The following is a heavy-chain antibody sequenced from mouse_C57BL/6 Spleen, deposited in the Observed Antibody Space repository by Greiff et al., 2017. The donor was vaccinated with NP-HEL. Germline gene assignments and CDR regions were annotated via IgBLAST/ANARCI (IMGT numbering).Heavy chain of an antibody. CDR2: IYPRSGNT. CDR1: GYTFTSYG. Sequence: VQLQQSGAELARPGASVKLSCKASGYTFTSYGISWVKQRTGQGLEWIGEIYPRSGNTYYNEKFKGKATLTADKSSSTAYMELRSLTSEDSAVYFCALAYYGNYEGYWGQGTTLTVSS. J-gene: IGHJ2*01. D-gene: IGHD2-10*01. CDR3: ALAYYGNYEGY. V-gene: IGHV1-81*01.